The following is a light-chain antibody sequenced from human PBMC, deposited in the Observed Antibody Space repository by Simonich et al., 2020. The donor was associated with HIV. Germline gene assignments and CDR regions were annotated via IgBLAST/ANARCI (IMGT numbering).Light chain of an antibody. V-gene: IGLV2-23*01. J-gene: IGLJ2*01. CDR2: EGS. CDR1: SSDVGSYNL. CDR3: CSYAGSSTLV. Sequence: QSALPHPASVSGSPGQSITISCTGPSSDVGSYNLVSWYQPHPGKAPNLMIYEGSKRPSGVSNRFPGSKSGNTASLTISGLQAEDEADYYCCSYAGSSTLVFGGGTKLTVL.